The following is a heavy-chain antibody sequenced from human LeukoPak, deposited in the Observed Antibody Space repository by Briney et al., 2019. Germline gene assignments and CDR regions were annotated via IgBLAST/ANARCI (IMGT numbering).Heavy chain of an antibody. J-gene: IGHJ6*02. V-gene: IGHV5-51*01. CDR3: ARLPYYYDSSGYYYYYYGMDV. CDR2: IHPGDSDT. D-gene: IGHD3-22*01. CDR1: GYSFTSYW. Sequence: GESLQISCQGSGYSFTSYWIGWVRQMPGKGLEWMGIIHPGDSDTRYSPSFQGQVTISADKSISTAYLQWSSLKASDTAMYYCARLPYYYDSSGYYYYYYGMDVWGQGTTVTVSS.